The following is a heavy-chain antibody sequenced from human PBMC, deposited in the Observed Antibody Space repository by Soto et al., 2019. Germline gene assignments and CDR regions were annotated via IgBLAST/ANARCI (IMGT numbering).Heavy chain of an antibody. D-gene: IGHD6-13*01. J-gene: IGHJ6*02. V-gene: IGHV1-69*01. Sequence: QVQLVQSGAEVKKPGSSVKVSCKASGGTFSSYAISWVRQAPGQGLEWMGVIIPIFGTANYAQKFQGRVTITADESTSTAYMELSSLRSEDTAVYYCARDITAGYSKVSYDYYGMDVWGQGTTVTVSS. CDR3: ARDITAGYSKVSYDYYGMDV. CDR2: IIPIFGTA. CDR1: GGTFSSYA.